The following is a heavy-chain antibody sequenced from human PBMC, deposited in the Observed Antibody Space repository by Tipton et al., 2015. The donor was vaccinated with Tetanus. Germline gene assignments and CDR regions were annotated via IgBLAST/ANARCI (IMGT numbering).Heavy chain of an antibody. V-gene: IGHV4-31*03. CDR2: IYSSGST. CDR3: ARDQARGARGWNYFDY. CDR1: GGSISSGGYY. J-gene: IGHJ4*02. D-gene: IGHD4/OR15-4a*01. Sequence: TLSLTCTVSGGSISSGGYYWSWIRQRPGKGLEWIGDIYSSGSTSSNPFLKARVTISVDTSKNQFSLRLHSVTAADTAVYYCARDQARGARGWNYFDYWGLGTLVTVSS.